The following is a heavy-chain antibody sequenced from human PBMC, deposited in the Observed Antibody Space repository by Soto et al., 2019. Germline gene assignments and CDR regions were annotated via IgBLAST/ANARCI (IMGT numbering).Heavy chain of an antibody. CDR3: ARLDNYYGSGSRIDY. Sequence: PGESLKISCKGSGYSFTSYWISWVRQMPGKGLEWMGRIDPSDSYTNYSPSFQGHVTISADKSISTAYLQWSSLKASDTAMYYCARLDNYYGSGSRIDYWGQGTLVTVSS. D-gene: IGHD3-10*01. CDR1: GYSFTSYW. CDR2: IDPSDSYT. J-gene: IGHJ4*02. V-gene: IGHV5-10-1*01.